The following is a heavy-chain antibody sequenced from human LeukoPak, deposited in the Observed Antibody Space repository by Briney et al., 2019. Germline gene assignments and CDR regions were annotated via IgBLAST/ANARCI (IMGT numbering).Heavy chain of an antibody. CDR3: AREMGGSGWPKLFDY. D-gene: IGHD6-19*01. J-gene: IGHJ4*02. CDR2: INHSGST. Sequence: SETLSLTCAVYGGSFSGYYWSWIRQPPGKGLEWIGEINHSGSTNYNPSLKSRVTISVDTSKNQFSLKLSSVTAADTAVYYCAREMGGSGWPKLFDYWGQGTLVTVSS. V-gene: IGHV4-34*01. CDR1: GGSFSGYY.